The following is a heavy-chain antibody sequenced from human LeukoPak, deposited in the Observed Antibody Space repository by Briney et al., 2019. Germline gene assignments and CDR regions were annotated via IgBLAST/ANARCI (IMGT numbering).Heavy chain of an antibody. Sequence: SVKVSCKASGGTFSSYAISWVRQAPGQGLEWMGGIIPIFGTANYAQKFQGRVTITTDESTSTAYMELSSLRSEDTAVYYCARGDGPYDSSGYLVPFDYWGQGTLVTVSS. V-gene: IGHV1-69*05. CDR2: IIPIFGTA. CDR3: ARGDGPYDSSGYLVPFDY. J-gene: IGHJ4*02. CDR1: GGTFSSYA. D-gene: IGHD3-22*01.